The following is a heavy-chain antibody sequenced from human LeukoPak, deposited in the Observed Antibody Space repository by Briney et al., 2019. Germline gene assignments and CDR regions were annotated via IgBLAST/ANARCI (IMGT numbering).Heavy chain of an antibody. J-gene: IGHJ5*02. V-gene: IGHV4-61*02. CDR2: IYTSGST. CDR1: GGSISSGSYY. D-gene: IGHD3-22*01. CDR3: ASLYYYDSSGYYYNWFDP. Sequence: PSETLSLTCTVSGGSISSGSYYWSWIRQPAGKGLEWIGRIYTSGSTNYNPSLKSRVTISVDTSKNQFSLKLSSVTAADTAVYYCASLYYYDSSGYYYNWFDPWGQGTLVAVSS.